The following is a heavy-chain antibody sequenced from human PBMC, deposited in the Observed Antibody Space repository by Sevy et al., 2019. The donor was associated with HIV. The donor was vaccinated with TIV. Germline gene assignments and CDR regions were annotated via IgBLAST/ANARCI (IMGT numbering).Heavy chain of an antibody. Sequence: GGSLRLSCAASGFTFSSYGMHWVRQAPGKGLEWAALIWYDGSSKYYADSVKGRFTISRDNSKNTLYLQMNSLRAEDTAVYYCASGAYYYASRTENFDYWGQRTLVTVSS. CDR1: GFTFSSYG. J-gene: IGHJ4*02. D-gene: IGHD3-10*01. CDR2: IWYDGSSK. V-gene: IGHV3-33*01. CDR3: ASGAYYYASRTENFDY.